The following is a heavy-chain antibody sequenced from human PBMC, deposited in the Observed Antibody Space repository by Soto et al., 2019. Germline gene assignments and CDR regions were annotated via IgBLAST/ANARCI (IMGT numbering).Heavy chain of an antibody. V-gene: IGHV3-23*01. D-gene: IGHD2-2*01. CDR2: ISGSGGRT. CDR3: AKVGFDCSSTCCYVFDY. J-gene: IGHJ4*02. Sequence: EVQLLESGGGLVQPGGSLRLSCAASGFTFSSYAMSWVRQAPGKGLEWVSAISGSGGRTYYADSVKGRFTISRDNSKNTLYLQMNSLRAEDTAVYYCAKVGFDCSSTCCYVFDYWGQGTLVTVSS. CDR1: GFTFSSYA.